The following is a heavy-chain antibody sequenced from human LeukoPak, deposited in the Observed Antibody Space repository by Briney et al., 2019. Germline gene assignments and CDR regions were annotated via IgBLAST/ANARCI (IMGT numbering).Heavy chain of an antibody. V-gene: IGHV4-59*01. D-gene: IGHD2-2*01. CDR1: GGSISSYY. CDR2: IYYSGST. Sequence: PSETLSLTCTVSGGSISSYYWSWIRQPPGKGLEWIGYIYYSGSTNYNPSLKSRVTISVDTSKNQFSLKLSSVTAADTAVYYCARVVPAAIGFAEYFQHWGQGTLVTVSS. CDR3: ARVVPAAIGFAEYFQH. J-gene: IGHJ1*01.